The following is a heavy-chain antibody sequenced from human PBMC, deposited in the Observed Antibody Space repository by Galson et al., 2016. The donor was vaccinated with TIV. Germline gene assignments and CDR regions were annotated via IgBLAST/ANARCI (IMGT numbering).Heavy chain of an antibody. V-gene: IGHV1-2*02. J-gene: IGHJ5*02. CDR2: INPNSGGT. CDR3: ARSRLGREVDIFDVIVVAGWFDP. D-gene: IGHD3-3*02. CDR1: GYTFTGYF. Sequence: SVKVSCKASGYTFTGYFMHWVRQAPGQGFEWMGWINPNSGGTNFAQKFQDRVTMTRDTSISTVYMEVSRLKTDDTAVYYCARSRLGREVDIFDVIVVAGWFDPWGQGTLVSVSS.